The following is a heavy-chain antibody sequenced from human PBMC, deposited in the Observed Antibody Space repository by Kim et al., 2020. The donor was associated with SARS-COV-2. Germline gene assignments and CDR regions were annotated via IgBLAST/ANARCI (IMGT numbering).Heavy chain of an antibody. CDR3: ARDPGGSYPLDY. J-gene: IGHJ4*02. D-gene: IGHD1-26*01. V-gene: IGHV3-7*03. Sequence: YYVDSVKGRFTISRDNAKNSLYLQMNSLRAEDTAVYYCARDPGGSYPLDYWGQGTLVTVSS.